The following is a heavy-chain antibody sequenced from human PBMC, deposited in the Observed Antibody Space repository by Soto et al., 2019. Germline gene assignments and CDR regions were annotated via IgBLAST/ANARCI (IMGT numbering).Heavy chain of an antibody. CDR2: IIPIFGTA. Sequence: SVKVSCKASGGTFSSYAISWVRQAPGQGLEWMGGIIPIFGTANYAQKFQGRVTITADKSTSTAYMELSSLRSEDTAVYYCARDLDYGEDYYYGMDVWGQGTTFTVSS. J-gene: IGHJ6*02. V-gene: IGHV1-69*06. D-gene: IGHD4-17*01. CDR1: GGTFSSYA. CDR3: ARDLDYGEDYYYGMDV.